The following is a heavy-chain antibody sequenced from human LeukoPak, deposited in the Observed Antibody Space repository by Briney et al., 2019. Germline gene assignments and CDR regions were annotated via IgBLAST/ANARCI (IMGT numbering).Heavy chain of an antibody. J-gene: IGHJ6*03. D-gene: IGHD6-13*01. CDR3: ANLRSSWRSGYYYYYMDV. CDR2: IYHSGST. V-gene: IGHV4-30-2*01. Sequence: SETLSLTCTVSGGSISSGGYYWSWIRQPPGKGLEWIGYIYHSGSTYYNPSLKSRVTISVDRSKNQFSLKLSSVTAADTAVYYCANLRSSWRSGYYYYYMDVWGKGTTVTVSS. CDR1: GGSISSGGYY.